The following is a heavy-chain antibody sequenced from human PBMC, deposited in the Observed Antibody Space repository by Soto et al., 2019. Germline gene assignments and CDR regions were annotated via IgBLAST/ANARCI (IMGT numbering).Heavy chain of an antibody. V-gene: IGHV3-30*03. CDR2: MSYDGDNK. D-gene: IGHD3-22*01. CDR3: AIDSDSSPLD. Sequence: GGSLRLSCAASGFTFSSYGMYWVRQAPGKGLEWVAVMSYDGDNKYYADSVKGRFTISRDNSKNTLYLQMNSLRTEDTAVYYCAIDSDSSPLDWGQGTLVTVSS. CDR1: GFTFSSYG. J-gene: IGHJ4*02.